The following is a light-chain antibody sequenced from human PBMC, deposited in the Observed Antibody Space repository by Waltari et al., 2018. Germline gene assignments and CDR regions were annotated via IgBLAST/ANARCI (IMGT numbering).Light chain of an antibody. CDR3: QQYYNTPFT. Sequence: DIVMTQSPDSLAVSLGERAAINCKSSQTVFPTSNNKRYLAWYQQKPGQAPKLLFYWASTRESGVPDRFSGSGSGTDFTLTISSLQAEDAAVYYCQQYYNTPFTFGQGTKLEIK. J-gene: IGKJ2*01. CDR2: WAS. CDR1: QTVFPTSNNKRY. V-gene: IGKV4-1*01.